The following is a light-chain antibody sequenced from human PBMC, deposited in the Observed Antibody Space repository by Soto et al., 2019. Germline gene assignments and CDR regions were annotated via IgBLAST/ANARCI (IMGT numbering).Light chain of an antibody. J-gene: IGKJ1*01. CDR2: DVS. V-gene: IGKV1-5*01. Sequence: DIQMTQSPSTLSASVGDRVTITCRASQSISSWLAWYQQKPGKAPKLLIYDVSSLESGVPSRFSGSGSGTEFTLTISSLQPDDFATYYCQHYNSYSEAFGQGTKVDIK. CDR3: QHYNSYSEA. CDR1: QSISSW.